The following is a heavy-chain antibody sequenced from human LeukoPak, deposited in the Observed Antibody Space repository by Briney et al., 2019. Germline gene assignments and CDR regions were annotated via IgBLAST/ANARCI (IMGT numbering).Heavy chain of an antibody. J-gene: IGHJ6*04. CDR3: AGDPGYCSSTSCHSYYSYGMDV. CDR1: GFTFSSYW. V-gene: IGHV3-74*01. CDR2: INSDGSST. Sequence: QPGGSLRLSCAASGFTFSSYWMHWVRQAPGKGLVWVSRINSDGSSTSYADSVKGRFTISRDNAKNTLYLQMNSLRAEDTAVYYCAGDPGYCSSTSCHSYYSYGMDVWGKGTTVTVSS. D-gene: IGHD2-2*01.